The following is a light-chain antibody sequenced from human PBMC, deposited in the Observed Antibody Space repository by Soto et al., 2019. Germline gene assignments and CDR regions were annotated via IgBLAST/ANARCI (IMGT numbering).Light chain of an antibody. V-gene: IGKV1-9*01. Sequence: DIQMTQSPSFLSASVGDRSTITCLASQATRSYLVWYQQKPGKSPKLLIYAASTLQSGVPSRFSGSGSGTEFTLTISSLQPEDFAIYYCQQLKSYPITFGQGTRLEIK. CDR3: QQLKSYPIT. CDR2: AAS. J-gene: IGKJ5*01. CDR1: QATRSY.